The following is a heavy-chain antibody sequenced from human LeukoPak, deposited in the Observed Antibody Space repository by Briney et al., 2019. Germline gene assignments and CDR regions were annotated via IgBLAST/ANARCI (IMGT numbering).Heavy chain of an antibody. CDR1: GFTFSSYV. J-gene: IGHJ5*02. Sequence: GGSLRLSCAASGFTFSSYVMHWVRQAPGKGLEWVAFIRYDGSDKYYADSVKGRFTISRDTSRNTLYLQMNSLRPEDTAVYYCAKDAFGESNWFDPWGQGTLVTVSS. V-gene: IGHV3-30*02. CDR2: IRYDGSDK. CDR3: AKDAFGESNWFDP. D-gene: IGHD3-10*01.